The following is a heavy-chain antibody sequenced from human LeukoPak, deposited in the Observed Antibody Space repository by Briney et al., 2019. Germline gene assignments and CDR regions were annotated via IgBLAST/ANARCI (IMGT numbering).Heavy chain of an antibody. V-gene: IGHV1-69*04. CDR2: IIPILGIA. CDR3: ARDRRILGYCSGGSCEGYGMDV. Sequence: GASVKVSCKASGGTFSSYAISWVRQAPGQGLEWMGRIIPILGIANYAQKFQGRVTITADKSTSTAYMELSSPRSEDTAVYYCARDRRILGYCSGGSCEGYGMDVWGQGTTVTVSS. CDR1: GGTFSSYA. D-gene: IGHD2-15*01. J-gene: IGHJ6*02.